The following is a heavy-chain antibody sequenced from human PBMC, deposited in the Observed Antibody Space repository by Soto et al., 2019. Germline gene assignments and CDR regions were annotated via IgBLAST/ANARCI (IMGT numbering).Heavy chain of an antibody. CDR3: ARRDGSGSYYNWFDP. CDR2: IYYSGST. V-gene: IGHV4-59*08. J-gene: IGHJ5*02. Sequence: SETLSLTCTVSGGSISSYYWSWIRQPPGKGLEWIGYIYYSGSTNYNPSLKSRVTISVDTSKNQFSLKLSSVTAADTAVYYCARRDGSGSYYNWFDPWGQGTLVTVSS. D-gene: IGHD3-10*01. CDR1: GGSISSYY.